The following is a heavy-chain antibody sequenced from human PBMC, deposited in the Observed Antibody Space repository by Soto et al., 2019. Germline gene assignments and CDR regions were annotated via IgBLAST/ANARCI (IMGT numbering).Heavy chain of an antibody. Sequence: GASVKVSCKASEYTFTSYDINWVRQATGQGLEWMGWMNPNSSNTGYAQKFQGRVTMTRNTSISTAYMELSSLRSEDTAVYYCARDGYSYGYYYYYYSMDVWGQGTTVTVSS. J-gene: IGHJ6*02. D-gene: IGHD5-18*01. CDR2: MNPNSSNT. V-gene: IGHV1-8*01. CDR3: ARDGYSYGYYYYYYSMDV. CDR1: EYTFTSYD.